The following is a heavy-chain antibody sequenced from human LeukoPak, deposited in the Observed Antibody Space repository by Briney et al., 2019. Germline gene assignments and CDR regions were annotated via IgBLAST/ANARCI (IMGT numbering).Heavy chain of an antibody. D-gene: IGHD2-2*01. CDR2: ISSSSSTI. J-gene: IGHJ4*02. Sequence: GGTLRLSCAASGFTFKGYSMNWVRQAPGKELEWVSYISSSSSTIYYADSVKGRFTISRDNAKNSLYLQMNSLRAEDTAVYYCARDGLGYCSSTSCRPFDYWGQGTLVTVSS. V-gene: IGHV3-48*01. CDR1: GFTFKGYS. CDR3: ARDGLGYCSSTSCRPFDY.